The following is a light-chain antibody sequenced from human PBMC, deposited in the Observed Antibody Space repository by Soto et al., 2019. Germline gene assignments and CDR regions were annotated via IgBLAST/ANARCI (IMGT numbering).Light chain of an antibody. Sequence: EIVLTQSPGTLSLSPGEGATLSCRASQSISSSSLAWYQQKPGQAPRLLIYDASSRATGIPDRFSGSGSGTDFSLTISRLKPEDFAVYYCQYYGSSPLTFGGGTKVEIK. CDR1: QSISSSS. J-gene: IGKJ4*01. CDR2: DAS. CDR3: QYYGSSPLT. V-gene: IGKV3-20*01.